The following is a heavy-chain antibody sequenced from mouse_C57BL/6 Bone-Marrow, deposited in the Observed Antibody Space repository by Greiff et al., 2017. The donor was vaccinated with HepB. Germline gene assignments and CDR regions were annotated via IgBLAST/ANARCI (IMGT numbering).Heavy chain of an antibody. J-gene: IGHJ4*01. CDR1: GFSFNTYA. D-gene: IGHD1-1*01. V-gene: IGHV10-1*01. Sequence: EVKLVESGGGLVQPKGSLKLSCAASGFSFNTYAMNWVRQAPGKGLEWVARIRSKSNNYATYYADSVKDRFTISRDDSESMLYLQMNNLKTEDTAMYYCVRRADFFTTVVAPYYAMDYWGQGTSVTVSS. CDR2: IRSKSNNYAT. CDR3: VRRADFFTTVVAPYYAMDY.